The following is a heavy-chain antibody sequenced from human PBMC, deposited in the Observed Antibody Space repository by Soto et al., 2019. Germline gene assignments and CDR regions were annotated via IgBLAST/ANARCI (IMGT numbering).Heavy chain of an antibody. CDR1: GFTFSSYW. Sequence: GGSLRLSCAASGFTFSSYWRSWVRQAPGKGLEWVANIKQDGSEKYYVDSVKGRFTISRDNAKNSLYLQMNSLRAEDTAVYYCARGKYSSSSELDYWGQGTLVTVPQ. CDR3: ARGKYSSSSELDY. CDR2: IKQDGSEK. D-gene: IGHD6-6*01. V-gene: IGHV3-7*04. J-gene: IGHJ4*02.